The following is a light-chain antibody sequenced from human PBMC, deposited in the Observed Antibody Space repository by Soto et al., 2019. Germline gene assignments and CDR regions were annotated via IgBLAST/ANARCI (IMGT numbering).Light chain of an antibody. CDR2: LNSDGSH. CDR3: QTWGTGNWV. CDR1: SWHSSYA. V-gene: IGLV4-69*01. Sequence: QSVLTQSPSASASLGASGKLTCTLSSWHSSYAIAWHQQPPEKGPRYLMKLNSDGSHSKGDGIPDRFSGSSSGAERYLTISSLQSEDEADYYCQTWGTGNWVFGGGTKLPVL. J-gene: IGLJ3*02.